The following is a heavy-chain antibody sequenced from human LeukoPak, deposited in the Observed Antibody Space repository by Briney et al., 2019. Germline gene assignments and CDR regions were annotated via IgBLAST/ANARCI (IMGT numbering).Heavy chain of an antibody. CDR3: AREGSGDSSGYYY. Sequence: GASVKVSCKASGGTFSSYAISWVRQAPGQGLEWMGGIIPIFGTANYAQKFQGRVTITTDESTSTAYMELSGLGSEDTAVYYCAREGSGDSSGYYYWGQGTLVTVSS. D-gene: IGHD3-22*01. CDR1: GGTFSSYA. V-gene: IGHV1-69*05. J-gene: IGHJ4*02. CDR2: IIPIFGTA.